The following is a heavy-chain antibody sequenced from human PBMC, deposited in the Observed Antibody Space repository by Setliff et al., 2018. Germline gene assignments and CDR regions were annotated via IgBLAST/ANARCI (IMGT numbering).Heavy chain of an antibody. CDR1: GYTLTTYF. V-gene: IGHV7-4-1*02. CDR3: ARASRFGTTVYRGDYYMDV. D-gene: IGHD4-4*01. CDR2: INTRTGNP. J-gene: IGHJ6*03. Sequence: ASVKVSCKASGYTLTTYFMNGVRQAPGQGLEWMGYINTRTGNPMYAQGFTGRFVFSLDPSVSTAYLQISSLKAEDTALYYCARASRFGTTVYRGDYYMDVWGKGTTVTVSS.